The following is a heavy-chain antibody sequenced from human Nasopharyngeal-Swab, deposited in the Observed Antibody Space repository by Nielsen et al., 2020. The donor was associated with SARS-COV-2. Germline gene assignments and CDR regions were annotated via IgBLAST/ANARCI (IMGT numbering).Heavy chain of an antibody. CDR2: IKRKADGGTV. V-gene: IGHV3-15*01. J-gene: IGHJ4*02. CDR1: GFVFSSVW. CDR3: TTLHMTGWF. Sequence: GESLKISCAASGFVFSSVWMSWVRQAPGKGLEWVGRIKRKADGGTVEYATAVRGRFSISRDDSRNTLFLQMNRLKTEDTAVYYCTTLHMTGWFWGQGTLVTVSS. D-gene: IGHD6-19*01.